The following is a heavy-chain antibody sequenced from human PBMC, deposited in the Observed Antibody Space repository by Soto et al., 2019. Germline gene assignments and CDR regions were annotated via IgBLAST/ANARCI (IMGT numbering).Heavy chain of an antibody. Sequence: GGSLRLSCAASGFTLNNYAMSWVRQAPGKGLKWVSVISASGNDIYYTDSVKGRFTISRDTSKNILYLQMNSLGTEDTALYYCGRSSGGSSYFPSDLWGQGTMVTVSS. J-gene: IGHJ3*01. D-gene: IGHD2-15*01. CDR3: GRSSGGSSYFPSDL. CDR2: ISASGNDI. V-gene: IGHV3-23*01. CDR1: GFTLNNYA.